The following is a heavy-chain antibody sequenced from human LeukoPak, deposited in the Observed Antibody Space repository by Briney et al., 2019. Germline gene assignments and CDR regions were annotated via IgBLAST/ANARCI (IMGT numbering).Heavy chain of an antibody. CDR2: IKQDASER. CDR3: ARIGYDSRAFDY. CDR1: GFTFSSYW. V-gene: IGHV3-7*01. J-gene: IGHJ4*02. Sequence: PGGSLRLSCAASGFTFSSYWMTWVRQAPGKGLEWVANIKQDASERYYVDSVKGRFTISRDNAKNSLYLQMNSLRAEDTAVYYCARIGYDSRAFDYWGQGTLVTVSS. D-gene: IGHD3-22*01.